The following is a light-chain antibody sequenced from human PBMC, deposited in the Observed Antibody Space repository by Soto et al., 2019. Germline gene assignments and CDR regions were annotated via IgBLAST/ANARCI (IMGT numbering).Light chain of an antibody. Sequence: DIPMTQSPPSLAASVGDRVTITCQASQDLTNYLNWYQQKPGEAPKLLIYDTITLEEGVPSRFSGGGSGTEFTININGLQAEDAAIYSYQQYFNLPYTFGQGTKLEIK. CDR1: QDLTNY. J-gene: IGKJ2*01. CDR3: QQYFNLPYT. V-gene: IGKV1-33*01. CDR2: DTI.